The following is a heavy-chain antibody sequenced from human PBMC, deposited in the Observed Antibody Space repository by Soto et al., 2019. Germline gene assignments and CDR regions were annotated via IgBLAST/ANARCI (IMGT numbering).Heavy chain of an antibody. CDR2: IYFGDSDT. CDR1: GYSFTSNW. CDR3: ARHYYGFDS. J-gene: IGHJ4*02. Sequence: GESLKISCKGSGYSFTSNWIARVRQMPGKGLEWMGVIYFGDSDTRYSPSFQGQVTISADKSINTAYLQWSSLKASDTAVYYCARHYYGFDSWGQGTPVTVSS. D-gene: IGHD3-22*01. V-gene: IGHV5-51*01.